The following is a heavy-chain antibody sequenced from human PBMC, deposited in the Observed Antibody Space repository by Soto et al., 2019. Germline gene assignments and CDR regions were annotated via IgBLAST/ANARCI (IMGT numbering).Heavy chain of an antibody. Sequence: PVGSRRLSCAASGFTFSDYYMSWIRQAPGKGLEWVSYISSSSSYTNYADSVKGRFTISRDNAKNSLYLQMNSLRAEDTAVYYCARDHPVGATAYYGMDVWGQGTTVTVSS. V-gene: IGHV3-11*05. CDR3: ARDHPVGATAYYGMDV. J-gene: IGHJ6*02. D-gene: IGHD1-26*01. CDR2: ISSSSSYT. CDR1: GFTFSDYY.